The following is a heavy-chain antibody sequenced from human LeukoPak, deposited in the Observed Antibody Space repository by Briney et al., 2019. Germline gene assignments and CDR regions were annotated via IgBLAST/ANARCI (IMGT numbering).Heavy chain of an antibody. CDR1: GFTFSSYG. Sequence: GRSLRLSCAASGFTFSSYGMHGVRQAPGKGLEWVAVIWYDGSNKYYADSVKGRFTISRDNSKNTLYLQMNSLRAEDTAVYYCASSPYDSSGYYNYWGQGTLVTVSS. V-gene: IGHV3-33*01. J-gene: IGHJ4*02. CDR2: IWYDGSNK. CDR3: ASSPYDSSGYYNY. D-gene: IGHD3-22*01.